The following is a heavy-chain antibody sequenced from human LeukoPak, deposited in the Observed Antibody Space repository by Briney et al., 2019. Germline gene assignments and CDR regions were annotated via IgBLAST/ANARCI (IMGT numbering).Heavy chain of an antibody. CDR3: ARLLGD. CDR1: GGSISSSTYY. Sequence: PSGTLSLTCTVSGGSISSSTYYWGWIRQPPGKGLEWIGSISYTGSTYYNPSLKSRVTISIDTSKTQFSLKLSSVTDADTAVYYCARLLGDWGQGILVTVSS. J-gene: IGHJ4*02. D-gene: IGHD6-6*01. CDR2: ISYTGST. V-gene: IGHV4-39*01.